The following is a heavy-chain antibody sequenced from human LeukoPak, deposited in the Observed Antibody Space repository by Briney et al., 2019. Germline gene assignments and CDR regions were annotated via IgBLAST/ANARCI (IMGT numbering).Heavy chain of an antibody. Sequence: GGSLRLSCAASGFTFSTYWMSWVRQAPGKGLEWVANIKQDGSEKNYVDSVKGRFTISRDNSKNTLYLQMNSLRAEDTAVYYCAREKQLSTNFDYWGQGTLVTVSS. CDR3: AREKQLSTNFDY. D-gene: IGHD6-13*01. J-gene: IGHJ4*02. CDR2: IKQDGSEK. V-gene: IGHV3-7*01. CDR1: GFTFSTYW.